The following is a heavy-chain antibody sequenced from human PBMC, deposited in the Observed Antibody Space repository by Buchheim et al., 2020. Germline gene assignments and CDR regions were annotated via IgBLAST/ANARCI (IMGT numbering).Heavy chain of an antibody. CDR2: IDYSGTT. V-gene: IGHV4-30-4*01. CDR3: VRDQWGRRGGYGYFDL. CDR1: GDSISSDDCY. J-gene: IGHJ2*01. Sequence: QVQLQESGPGLVKPSQSLPLTCTVSGDSISSDDCYWTWIRQPPGKGLEWIGYIDYSGTTYYNPSLKSRVIMSVDTSKNQFSLRLSSVTAAVTAVYYCVRDQWGRRGGYGYFDLWGRGTL. D-gene: IGHD3-22*01.